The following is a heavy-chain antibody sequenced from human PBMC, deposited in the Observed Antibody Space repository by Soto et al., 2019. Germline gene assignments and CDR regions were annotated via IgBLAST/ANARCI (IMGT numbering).Heavy chain of an antibody. J-gene: IGHJ6*02. Sequence: VQLVESGGGEVQPGRSLTISCAASGFTFSTYGMHWVRQTPGKGLEWVAVISYDGTNKFYSDSVKGRFTISRDNFKSTLTLQMNSLRADDMAVYSCAKDLQSYGDYDYYCYGMNVWGLGTRVTVSS. D-gene: IGHD4-17*01. CDR3: AKDLQSYGDYDYYCYGMNV. V-gene: IGHV3-30*18. CDR1: GFTFSTYG. CDR2: ISYDGTNK.